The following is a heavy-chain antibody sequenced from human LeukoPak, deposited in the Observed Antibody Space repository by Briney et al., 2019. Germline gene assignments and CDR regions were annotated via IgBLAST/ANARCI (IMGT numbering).Heavy chain of an antibody. CDR2: ISGDGVTT. D-gene: IGHD5-24*01. Sequence: GGSLRLSCSASGFTFSGYAMHWVRQAPGKGLEYVSAISGDGVTTYYADSVEGRFTISRDNSKNTLYLHMSSLRAEDTAVYYCARGRYGDGFAHLDYWGQGALVTVSS. J-gene: IGHJ4*02. CDR3: ARGRYGDGFAHLDY. CDR1: GFTFSGYA. V-gene: IGHV3-64D*06.